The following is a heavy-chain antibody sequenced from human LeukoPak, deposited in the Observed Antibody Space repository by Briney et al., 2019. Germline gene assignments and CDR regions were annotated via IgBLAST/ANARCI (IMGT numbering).Heavy chain of an antibody. J-gene: IGHJ4*02. CDR3: ASRPGGDYHILDY. Sequence: PGGSLRLSCAASGFTYSSYSMNWVRQAPGKGLEWVSIIYIDGRTYYADSVKGRFTISRDSSMNTLYLQMNSLRAEDTALYYCASRPGGDYHILDYWGQGALVTVSS. D-gene: IGHD4-17*01. V-gene: IGHV3-53*01. CDR2: IYIDGRT. CDR1: GFTYSSYS.